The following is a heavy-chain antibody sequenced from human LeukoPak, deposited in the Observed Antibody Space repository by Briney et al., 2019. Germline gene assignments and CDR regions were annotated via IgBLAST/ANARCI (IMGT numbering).Heavy chain of an antibody. Sequence: GGSLRLSCAASGFTFSDYYMSWIRQAPGKGLEWVSYISSSGSTIYYADSVKGRFTISRDNAKNSLYLQMNSLRAEDTAVYYCASPRITMVRGVNQYNDAFDIWGQGTMVTVSS. CDR2: ISSSGSTI. D-gene: IGHD3-10*01. V-gene: IGHV3-11*01. CDR1: GFTFSDYY. CDR3: ASPRITMVRGVNQYNDAFDI. J-gene: IGHJ3*02.